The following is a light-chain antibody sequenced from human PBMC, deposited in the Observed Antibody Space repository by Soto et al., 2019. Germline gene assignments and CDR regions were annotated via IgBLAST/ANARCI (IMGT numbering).Light chain of an antibody. J-gene: IGKJ1*01. CDR1: QSVSNSY. Sequence: EIVLTQSPGTLSFSPGERATLSCRASQSVSNSYLAWYQQKPGQAPRLLIYGSSSRATGIPDRFSGSGSGTDFTLTSSRLEPEDFAVYYCQQYGGSPRTFGQGTKVEIK. CDR2: GSS. CDR3: QQYGGSPRT. V-gene: IGKV3-20*01.